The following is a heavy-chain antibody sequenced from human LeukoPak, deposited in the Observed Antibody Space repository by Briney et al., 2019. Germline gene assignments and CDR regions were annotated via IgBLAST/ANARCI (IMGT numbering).Heavy chain of an antibody. V-gene: IGHV4-30-4*01. J-gene: IGHJ5*02. Sequence: KPSQTLSLTCTVSGGSISSGDYYWSWIRQPPGKGLEWIEYIYYSGSTYYNPSLKSRVTISVDTSKNQFSLKLSSVTAADTAVYYCARDAGPYFGNWFDPWGQGTLVTVSS. CDR3: ARDAGPYFGNWFDP. D-gene: IGHD3-9*01. CDR2: IYYSGST. CDR1: GGSISSGDYY.